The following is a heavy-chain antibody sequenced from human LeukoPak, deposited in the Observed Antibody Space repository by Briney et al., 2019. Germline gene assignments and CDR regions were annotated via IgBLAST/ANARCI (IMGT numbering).Heavy chain of an antibody. CDR1: GFTLSSYG. CDR3: AKDVYYYDSSGYFLLDY. V-gene: IGHV3-33*06. Sequence: GGSLRLSCAASGFTLSSYGMHWVRQAPGKGLEWVAVIWYDGSNKYYADSVKGRFTISRDNSKNTLYLQMNSLRAEDTAVYYCAKDVYYYDSSGYFLLDYWGQGTLVTVSS. J-gene: IGHJ4*02. CDR2: IWYDGSNK. D-gene: IGHD3-22*01.